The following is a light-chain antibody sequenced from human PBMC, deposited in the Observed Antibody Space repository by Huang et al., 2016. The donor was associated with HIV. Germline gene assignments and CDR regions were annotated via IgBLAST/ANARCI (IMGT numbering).Light chain of an antibody. Sequence: ELVLTQSPYTLPLSPGARGALLCRASQNVTNDYLAWYKQKSGQAPRLLIYGSSGRATGVPVRFGGSGSGAEFILTIDRLEPEDFASYYCQQYSTSPWTFGPGTKLEVK. CDR2: GSS. V-gene: IGKV3-20*01. CDR3: QQYSTSPWT. J-gene: IGKJ1*01. CDR1: QNVTNDY.